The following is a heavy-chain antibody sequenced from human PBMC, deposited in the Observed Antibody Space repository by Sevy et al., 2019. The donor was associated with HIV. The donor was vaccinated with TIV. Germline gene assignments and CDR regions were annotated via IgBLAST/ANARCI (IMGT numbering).Heavy chain of an antibody. CDR1: GFIFSNYG. Sequence: GGSLRLSCAASGFIFSNYGMNWVRQAPGKGLEWVSSISSSGSYIYYGDSMKGRFTISRDKAKNSLFLQMNSLRAEDTAAYYCAREDYSNYYFYAIDVWGQGTTVTVSS. J-gene: IGHJ6*02. D-gene: IGHD4-4*01. V-gene: IGHV3-21*01. CDR3: AREDYSNYYFYAIDV. CDR2: ISSSGSYI.